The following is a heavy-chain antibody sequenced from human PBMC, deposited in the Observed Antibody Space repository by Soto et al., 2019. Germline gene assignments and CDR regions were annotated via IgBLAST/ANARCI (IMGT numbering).Heavy chain of an antibody. Sequence: GALRLSCAASGFTFSTYAMHWVRQAPGKGLEWVAVISFDGGNKFYADSVKGRFTISRDNSKNTLYLQVNSLRAEDTAVYYCARHYDFWSGHLDSNWFDPWGQGTLVTVSS. D-gene: IGHD3-3*01. CDR1: GFTFSTYA. CDR2: ISFDGGNK. V-gene: IGHV3-30-3*01. J-gene: IGHJ5*02. CDR3: ARHYDFWSGHLDSNWFDP.